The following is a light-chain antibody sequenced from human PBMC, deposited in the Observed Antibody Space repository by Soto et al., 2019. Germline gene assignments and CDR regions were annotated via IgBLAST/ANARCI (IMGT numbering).Light chain of an antibody. CDR1: SSDVGGYND. J-gene: IGLJ3*02. V-gene: IGLV2-14*03. CDR2: DVR. CDR3: SSYSTSTTWV. Sequence: QYALTQPASVSGSPGQSITISCTGTSSDVGGYNDVSWYQQHPGKAPTLMIYDVRHRPSGLSNRFSGSKSSNTASLTISGLQAEDEADYYCSSYSTSTTWVFGGGTKLTVL.